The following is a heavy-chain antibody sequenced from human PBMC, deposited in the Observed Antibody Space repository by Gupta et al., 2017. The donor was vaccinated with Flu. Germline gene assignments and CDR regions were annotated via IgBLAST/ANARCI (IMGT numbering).Heavy chain of an antibody. D-gene: IGHD2-15*01. CDR2: ISSSSSTI. Sequence: EVQLVESGGGLVQPGGSLRLSCAASGFTFSSYSMNWVRQAPGKGLEWVSYISSSSSTIYYADSVKGRFTISRDKAKNSLYLQMNSLRDEDTAVYYCARSYCSGGSCYSFTALGAYYYYGMDVWGQGTTVTVSS. J-gene: IGHJ6*02. V-gene: IGHV3-48*02. CDR3: ARSYCSGGSCYSFTALGAYYYYGMDV. CDR1: GFTFSSYS.